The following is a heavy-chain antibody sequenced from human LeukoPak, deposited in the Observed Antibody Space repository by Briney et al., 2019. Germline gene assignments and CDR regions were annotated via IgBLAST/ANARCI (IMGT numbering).Heavy chain of an antibody. CDR2: IIPILGIA. CDR3: ATGPQSYGGRFDY. CDR1: GGTFSSYA. D-gene: IGHD4-17*01. V-gene: IGHV1-69*04. Sequence: ASVKVSCKASGGTFSSYAISWVRQAPGQGLEWMGRIIPILGIANYAQKFQGRVTITADKSTSTAYMELSSLRSEDTAVYYCATGPQSYGGRFDYWGQGTLVTVSS. J-gene: IGHJ4*02.